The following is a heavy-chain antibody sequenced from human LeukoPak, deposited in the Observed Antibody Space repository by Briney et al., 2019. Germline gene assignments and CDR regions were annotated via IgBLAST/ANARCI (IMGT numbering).Heavy chain of an antibody. J-gene: IGHJ4*02. D-gene: IGHD3-22*01. CDR2: IYSGGRT. V-gene: IGHV3-66*01. CDR1: GFSVSSNY. Sequence: GGSLRLSCAASGFSVSSNYMSWVRQAPGKGLELVSLIYSGGRTYYADSVKGRFTISRDNSNNMLYLQMNNLRAEDTAVYYCARGPNYFDTSVYFDYWAREPCLPSPQ. CDR3: ARGPNYFDTSVYFDY.